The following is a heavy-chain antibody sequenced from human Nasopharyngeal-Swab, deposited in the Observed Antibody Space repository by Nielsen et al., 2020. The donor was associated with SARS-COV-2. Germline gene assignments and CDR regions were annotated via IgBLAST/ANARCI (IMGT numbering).Heavy chain of an antibody. D-gene: IGHD1-26*01. Sequence: ASVKVSCKASGYSFINHDINWVRQSTGQGLEWMGWMIPNSGNTGYTQKFQGRVTITRNTSTRTAYLELRSLRSEDTAGNYCAGGGRSLGANREDPWGQGTLVIVSS. CDR3: AGGGRSLGANREDP. J-gene: IGHJ5*02. V-gene: IGHV1-8*01. CDR2: MIPNSGNT. CDR1: GYSFINHD.